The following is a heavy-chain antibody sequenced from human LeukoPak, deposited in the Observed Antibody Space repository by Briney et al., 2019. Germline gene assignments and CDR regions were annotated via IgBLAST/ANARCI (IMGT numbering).Heavy chain of an antibody. CDR3: ASAGYYYGSGSYYNGPFDY. V-gene: IGHV1-69*05. D-gene: IGHD3-10*01. J-gene: IGHJ4*02. CDR2: IIPIFGTA. Sequence: GASVKVSCKASGYTFTSYDINWVRQATGQGLEWMGRIIPIFGTANYAQKFQGRVTITTDESTSTAYMELSSLRSEDTAVYYCASAGYYYGSGSYYNGPFDYWGQGTLVTVSS. CDR1: GYTFTSYD.